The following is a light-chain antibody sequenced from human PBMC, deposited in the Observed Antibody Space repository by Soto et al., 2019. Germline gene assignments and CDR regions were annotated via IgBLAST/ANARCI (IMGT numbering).Light chain of an antibody. CDR1: QSISTY. CDR2: AAS. Sequence: DMEMTQSPSSLSASVGDRVTITCRASQSISTYLNWYQHKPGKVPKLLIYAASSLQSGVPTRFSGSGSGTDFTLTINSLQPEDVATYYCQQSYGTPLTFGGGTKMEIK. J-gene: IGKJ4*02. CDR3: QQSYGTPLT. V-gene: IGKV1-39*01.